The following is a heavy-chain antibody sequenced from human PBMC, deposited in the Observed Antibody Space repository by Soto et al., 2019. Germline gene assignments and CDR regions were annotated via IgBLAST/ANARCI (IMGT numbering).Heavy chain of an antibody. CDR2: IYYSGST. CDR1: GGSISSGDYY. Sequence: SETLSLTCTVSGGSISSGDYYWSWIRQPPGKGLEWIGYIYYSGSTYYDPSLKSRVTISVDTSKNQFSLKLSSVTAADTAVYYCAREKRSGNFDYWGQGTLVTVSS. J-gene: IGHJ4*02. CDR3: AREKRSGNFDY. V-gene: IGHV4-30-4*01. D-gene: IGHD1-1*01.